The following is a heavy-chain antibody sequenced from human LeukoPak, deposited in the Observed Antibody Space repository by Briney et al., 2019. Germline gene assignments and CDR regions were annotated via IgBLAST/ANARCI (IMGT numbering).Heavy chain of an antibody. CDR2: IKQDGSEK. Sequence: GGSLRLSCAASGFTFSSYWMSWVRQAPGKGLEWVANIKQDGSEKYYVDSVKGRFTISRDNAKNSLYLQMNNLRSEDTALYYCAKLCDWNSIDYWGQGTLVTVSP. V-gene: IGHV3-7*03. CDR1: GFTFSSYW. CDR3: AKLCDWNSIDY. D-gene: IGHD1-7*01. J-gene: IGHJ4*02.